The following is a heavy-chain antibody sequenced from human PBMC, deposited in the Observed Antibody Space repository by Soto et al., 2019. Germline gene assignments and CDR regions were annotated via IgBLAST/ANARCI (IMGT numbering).Heavy chain of an antibody. J-gene: IGHJ4*02. CDR2: IDYNEINQ. CDR3: ARAFCPVPTCYDL. D-gene: IGHD2-2*01. Sequence: GGSLRLSCVASGFTFSNYGMHWVRQAPGKGLEWVAGIDYNEINQYYIDAVKGRFTISRDQSKNTLYLQMNSLRAEDTAVYYCARAFCPVPTCYDLWGQGVLVTVSS. V-gene: IGHV3-33*01. CDR1: GFTFSNYG.